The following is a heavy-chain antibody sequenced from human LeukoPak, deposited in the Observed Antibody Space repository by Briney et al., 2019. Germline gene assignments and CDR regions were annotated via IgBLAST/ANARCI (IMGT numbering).Heavy chain of an antibody. V-gene: IGHV1-18*04. CDR3: ARERGYCSSTSCYVGDLYYYYGMDV. CDR1: GYTFTSYG. Sequence: ASVKVSCKASGYTFTSYGISWVRQASGQGLEWMGWISAYNGNTNYAQKLQGRVTMTTDTSTSTAYMELRSLRSDDTAVYYCARERGYCSSTSCYVGDLYYYYGMDVWGKGTTVTVSS. J-gene: IGHJ6*04. D-gene: IGHD2-2*01. CDR2: ISAYNGNT.